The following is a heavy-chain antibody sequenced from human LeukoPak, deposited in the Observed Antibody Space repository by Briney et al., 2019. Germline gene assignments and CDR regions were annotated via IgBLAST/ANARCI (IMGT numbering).Heavy chain of an antibody. J-gene: IGHJ4*02. Sequence: ASVKVSCKASGYSLTSYGISWVRQAPGQGLEWMGWISAYNVNTKYAQKFQDRVNMTTDPSTSTAYMELRSLGSDDTAVYYCARDDTNPYYGILTALDFWGQGTLVTVSS. CDR3: ARDDTNPYYGILTALDF. CDR2: ISAYNVNT. D-gene: IGHD3-9*01. CDR1: GYSLTSYG. V-gene: IGHV1-18*01.